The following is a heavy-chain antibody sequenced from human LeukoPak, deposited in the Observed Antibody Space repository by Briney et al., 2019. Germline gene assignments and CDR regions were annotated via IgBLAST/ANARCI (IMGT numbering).Heavy chain of an antibody. CDR3: ARGGAPLDYYYYYGMDV. Sequence: ASVKVSCKASGYTFTSYGISWVRQASGQGLEWMGWISAYNGNTNYAQKLQGRVTMTTDTSTSTAYMELRSLRSDDTAVYYCARGGAPLDYYYYYGMDVWGKGTTVTVSS. D-gene: IGHD1-26*01. CDR1: GYTFTSYG. J-gene: IGHJ6*04. CDR2: ISAYNGNT. V-gene: IGHV1-18*04.